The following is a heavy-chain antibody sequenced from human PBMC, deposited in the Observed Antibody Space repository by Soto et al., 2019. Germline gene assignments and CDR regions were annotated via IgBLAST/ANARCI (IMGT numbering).Heavy chain of an antibody. CDR1: GGSFSGYY. V-gene: IGHV4-34*01. J-gene: IGHJ6*02. CDR2: INHSGST. Sequence: PSGTPSITCAVYGGSFSGYYWSWIRQPPGKGLEWIGEINHSGSTNYNPSLKSRVTISVDTSKNQFSLKLSSVTAADTAVYYCARRVYSSSVVEYYVMDLWGQGTTVTVS. D-gene: IGHD6-6*01. CDR3: ARRVYSSSVVEYYVMDL.